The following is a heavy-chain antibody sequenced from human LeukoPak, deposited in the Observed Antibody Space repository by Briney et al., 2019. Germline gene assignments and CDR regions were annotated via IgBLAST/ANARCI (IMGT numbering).Heavy chain of an antibody. CDR1: GYTFTSYY. CDR2: INPSGGST. Sequence: ASVKVSCKASGYTFTSYYMHWVRQAPGQGLEWMGIINPSGGSTSYAQKFQGRVTMTRDMSTSTVDMELSSLRSEDTAVYYCARVAGTTPSPDYWGQGTLVTVSS. J-gene: IGHJ4*02. D-gene: IGHD1-7*01. CDR3: ARVAGTTPSPDY. V-gene: IGHV1-46*01.